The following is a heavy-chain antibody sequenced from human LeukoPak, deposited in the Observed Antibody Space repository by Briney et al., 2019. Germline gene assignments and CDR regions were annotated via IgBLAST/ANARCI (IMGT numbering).Heavy chain of an antibody. V-gene: IGHV3-23*01. CDR3: AKARQILVPAADYFDY. CDR1: GFTFSSYA. CDR2: ISGSGGST. J-gene: IGHJ4*02. Sequence: GGSLRLSCAASGFTFSSYAMSWVRQAPGKGLEWVSAISGSGGSTYYADSVKGRFTISRDNSKNTLYLQMNSLRAEDTAVYYCAKARQILVPAADYFDYWGQGTLVTVSS. D-gene: IGHD2-2*01.